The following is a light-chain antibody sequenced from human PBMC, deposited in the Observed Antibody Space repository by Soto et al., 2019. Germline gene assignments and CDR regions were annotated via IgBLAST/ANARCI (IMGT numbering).Light chain of an antibody. V-gene: IGKV3D-15*02. J-gene: IGKJ1*01. CDR2: GAS. Sequence: VMTQSPDTLSVSPGERAALSCRASQSVSSNLAWYQQKPGQAPRLLLYGASTRATGIPDRFSGSGSGTDFTLSISRLEPGDFAVYYCQQYSFLPRTFGQGTKGDIK. CDR1: QSVSSN. CDR3: QQYSFLPRT.